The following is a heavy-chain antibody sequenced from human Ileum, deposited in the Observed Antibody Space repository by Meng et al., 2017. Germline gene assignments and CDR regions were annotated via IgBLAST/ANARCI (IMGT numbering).Heavy chain of an antibody. J-gene: IGHJ4*02. Sequence: EVQLVGSGGGLVKPGGSLRLSCAASGFPFSSYSMNWVRQAPGKGLEWVSSISSSSSYIYYADSVKGRFTISRDNAKNSLYLQMNSLRAEDTAVYYCARDGYSSSSFDYWGQGTLVTVSS. D-gene: IGHD6-13*01. CDR1: GFPFSSYS. CDR2: ISSSSSYI. V-gene: IGHV3-21*01. CDR3: ARDGYSSSSFDY.